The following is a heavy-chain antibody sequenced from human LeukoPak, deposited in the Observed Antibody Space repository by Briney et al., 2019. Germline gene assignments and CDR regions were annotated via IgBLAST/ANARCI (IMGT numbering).Heavy chain of an antibody. CDR2: VFHSGST. V-gene: IGHV4-4*02. D-gene: IGHD4-23*01. Sequence: PSETLSLTCAVSGGSITGSNWWTWVRQPPGKWLEWIGEVFHSGSTNYNRSLKSRVTISVDKSKNQFSLKLSSVTAADTAMYYCARNGGKSDVDDWGQGALVTVSS. CDR3: ARNGGKSDVDD. CDR1: GGSITGSNW. J-gene: IGHJ4*02.